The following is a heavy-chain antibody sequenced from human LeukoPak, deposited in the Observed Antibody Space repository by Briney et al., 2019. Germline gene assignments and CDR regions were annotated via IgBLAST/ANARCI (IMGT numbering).Heavy chain of an antibody. J-gene: IGHJ4*02. CDR3: AKQYDFLSGPDY. CDR1: GFTFSSYA. Sequence: GGSLRLSCAASGFTFSSYAMNWVSQAPGKGLEWVSGISGSGGSTYYADSVEGRFTISRDNSKNTLYLQMNSLRVEDTAVYYCAKQYDFLSGPDYWGQGTLVTVSS. D-gene: IGHD3-3*01. CDR2: ISGSGGST. V-gene: IGHV3-23*01.